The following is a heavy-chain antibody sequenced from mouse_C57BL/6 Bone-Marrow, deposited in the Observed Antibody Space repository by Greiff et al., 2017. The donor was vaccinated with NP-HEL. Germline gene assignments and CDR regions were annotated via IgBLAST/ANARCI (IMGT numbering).Heavy chain of an antibody. CDR3: ARHGDWDYFDY. CDR2: ISNLAYSI. D-gene: IGHD2-13*01. V-gene: IGHV5-15*01. Sequence: EVKLMESGGGLVQPGGSLKLSCAASGFTFSDYGMAWVRQAPRTGPEWVAFISNLAYSIYYADTVTGRFTISRENAKNTLYLEMSSLRSEDTAMYYCARHGDWDYFDYWGQGTTLTVSS. J-gene: IGHJ2*01. CDR1: GFTFSDYG.